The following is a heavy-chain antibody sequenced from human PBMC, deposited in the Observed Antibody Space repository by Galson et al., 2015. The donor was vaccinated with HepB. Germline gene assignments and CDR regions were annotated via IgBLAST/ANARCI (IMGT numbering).Heavy chain of an antibody. CDR2: ISSDSSNT. CDR3: ARLQVGGSKGN. V-gene: IGHV3-30*04. CDR1: GFTFSRYA. J-gene: IGHJ4*02. D-gene: IGHD1-26*01. Sequence: SLRLSCAASGFTFSRYAMHWVRQAPGKGLEWVALISSDSSNTNYADSVKGRFSISRDNSKHTLYLQMTSIRAEDTSVYYCARLQVGGSKGNWGQGTLVTVSS.